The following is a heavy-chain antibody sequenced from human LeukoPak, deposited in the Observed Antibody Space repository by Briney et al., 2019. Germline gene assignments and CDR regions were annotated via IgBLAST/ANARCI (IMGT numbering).Heavy chain of an antibody. V-gene: IGHV3-11*04. CDR2: ISSSGSTI. D-gene: IGHD5-12*01. Sequence: GGSLRLSCAASGFTFSDYYMSWIRQAPGRGLEWVSYISSSGSTICYADSVKGRFTISRDNAKNSLYLQMNSLRAEDTAVYYCARRIVATIAQYYFDYWGQGTLVTVSS. J-gene: IGHJ4*02. CDR3: ARRIVATIAQYYFDY. CDR1: GFTFSDYY.